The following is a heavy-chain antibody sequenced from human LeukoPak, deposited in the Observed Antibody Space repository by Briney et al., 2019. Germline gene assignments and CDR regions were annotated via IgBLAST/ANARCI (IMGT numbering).Heavy chain of an antibody. J-gene: IGHJ4*02. CDR3: ATDVDTAMVYDY. Sequence: GGSLRLSCAASGFTFSSYGMHWVRQAPGKGLEWVAVISYDGSNKYYADSVKGRFTISRDNSKNTLYLQMNSLRAEDTAVYYCATDVDTAMVYDYWGQGTLVTVSS. V-gene: IGHV3-30*03. CDR1: GFTFSSYG. CDR2: ISYDGSNK. D-gene: IGHD5-18*01.